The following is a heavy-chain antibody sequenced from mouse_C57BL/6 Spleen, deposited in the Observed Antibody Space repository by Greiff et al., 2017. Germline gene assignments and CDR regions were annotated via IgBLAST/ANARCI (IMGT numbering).Heavy chain of an antibody. CDR1: GYTFTDYE. D-gene: IGHD3-2*02. V-gene: IGHV1-15*01. CDR2: IDPETGGT. Sequence: QVQLQQSGAELVRPGASVTLSCKASGYTFTDYEMHWVKQTPVHGLEWIGAIDPETGGTAYNQKFKGKAILTADKSSSTAYMELRSLTSEDSAVYYCTRWSSGRYFDDWGQGTTLTVSS. J-gene: IGHJ2*01. CDR3: TRWSSGRYFDD.